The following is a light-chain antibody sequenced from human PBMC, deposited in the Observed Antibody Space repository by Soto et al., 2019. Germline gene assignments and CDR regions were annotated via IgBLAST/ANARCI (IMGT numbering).Light chain of an antibody. J-gene: IGKJ1*01. V-gene: IGKV1-39*01. CDR1: HSIDNY. CDR2: AAS. Sequence: DIQMTQSPSSLSAPVGDRITITCRASHSIDNYLSWYQLKPGKAPRLLIYAASNLQRGVPSRFTGSGSGTDFTLTINNLQPDDFAVYYCQQCFSIPPTFGHGTKVETK. CDR3: QQCFSIPPT.